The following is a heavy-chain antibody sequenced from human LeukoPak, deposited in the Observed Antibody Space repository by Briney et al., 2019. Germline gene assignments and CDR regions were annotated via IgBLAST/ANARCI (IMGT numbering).Heavy chain of an antibody. CDR1: GFTFGDYA. CDR3: TRVEYSSSFYFDY. V-gene: IGHV3-49*03. J-gene: IGHJ4*02. D-gene: IGHD6-6*01. Sequence: GRSLRLPCTASGFTFGDYAMSWFRQAPGKGLEWVGFIRSKAYGGTTEYAASVKGRFTISRDDSKSIAYLQMNSLKTEDTAVYYCTRVEYSSSFYFDYWGQGTLVTVSS. CDR2: IRSKAYGGTT.